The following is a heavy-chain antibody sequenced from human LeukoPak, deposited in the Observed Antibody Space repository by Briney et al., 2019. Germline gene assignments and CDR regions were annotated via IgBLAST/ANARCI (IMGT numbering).Heavy chain of an antibody. J-gene: IGHJ6*02. CDR1: GFTFSSYA. V-gene: IGHV3-23*01. Sequence: GGSLRLSCAASGFTFSSYAMSWVRQAPGKGLEWVSAISGSGGSTYYADSVKGRFTISRDNSKNTLYLQMNSLRAEDTAVYYCARGSPNRVVVPAAIVSYYYYYGMDVWGQGTTVTVSS. CDR2: ISGSGGST. D-gene: IGHD2-2*02. CDR3: ARGSPNRVVVPAAIVSYYYYYGMDV.